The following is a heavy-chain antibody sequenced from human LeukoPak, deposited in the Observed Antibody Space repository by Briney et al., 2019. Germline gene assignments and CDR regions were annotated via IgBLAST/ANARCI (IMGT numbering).Heavy chain of an antibody. CDR3: ARDQSAVVTAIPY. J-gene: IGHJ4*02. CDR1: GFTFSSYA. D-gene: IGHD2-21*02. Sequence: GGSLRLSCAASGFTFSSYALHWVRQAPGKGLEWVAVISYDGSNKYYADSVKGRFTISRDNSKNTLSLQMNSLRAEDTALYFCARDQSAVVTAIPYWGQGTLVTVSS. V-gene: IGHV3-30-3*01. CDR2: ISYDGSNK.